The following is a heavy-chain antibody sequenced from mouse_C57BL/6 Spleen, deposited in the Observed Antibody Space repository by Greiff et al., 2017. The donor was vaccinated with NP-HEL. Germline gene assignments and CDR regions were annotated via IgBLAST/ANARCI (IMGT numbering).Heavy chain of an antibody. CDR3: ARLHLLAMDY. V-gene: IGHV5-9*01. CDR2: ISGGGGNT. Sequence: EVKLVESGGGLVKPGGSLKLSCAASGFTFSSYTMSWVRQTPEKRLEWVATISGGGGNTYYPDSVKGRFTISRDNTKNTLYLQMSSLRSEDTALYYCARLHLLAMDYWGQGTSVTVSS. J-gene: IGHJ4*01. CDR1: GFTFSSYT.